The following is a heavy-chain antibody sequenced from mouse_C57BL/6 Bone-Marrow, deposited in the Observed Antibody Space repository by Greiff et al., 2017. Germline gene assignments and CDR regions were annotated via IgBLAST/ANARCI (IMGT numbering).Heavy chain of an antibody. CDR2: ISSGGSYT. CDR1: GFTFSSYG. V-gene: IGHV5-6*01. D-gene: IGHD1-1*01. J-gene: IGHJ1*03. Sequence: DVHLVESGGDLVKPGGSLKLSCAASGFTFSSYGMSWVRQTPDKRLEWVATISSGGSYTYYPDSVKGRFTISRDNAKNTLYLQLSSLKSEDTAMYYCANYYGSSHRYCGVGGTGTTVTVTS. CDR3: ANYYGSSHRYCGV.